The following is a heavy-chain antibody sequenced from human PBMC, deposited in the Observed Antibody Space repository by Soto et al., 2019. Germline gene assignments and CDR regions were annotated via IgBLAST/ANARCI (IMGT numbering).Heavy chain of an antibody. CDR3: ARELSTYSSGHGSAFDI. CDR2: ISAYNGNT. Sequence: ASVKVSCKASGYTFTSYGISWVRQAPGQGLEWMGWISAYNGNTNYAQKLQGRVTMTTDTSTSTTYMELRSLRSDDTAVYYCARELSTYSSGHGSAFDIWGQGTMVTVSS. CDR1: GYTFTSYG. J-gene: IGHJ3*02. V-gene: IGHV1-18*01. D-gene: IGHD6-19*01.